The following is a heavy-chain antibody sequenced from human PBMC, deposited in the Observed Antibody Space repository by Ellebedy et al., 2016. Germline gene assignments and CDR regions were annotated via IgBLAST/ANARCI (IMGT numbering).Heavy chain of an antibody. CDR1: GYTFTSYD. CDR2: MNPNSGNT. CDR3: ARIYSSNWYDAFDI. J-gene: IGHJ3*02. Sequence: ASVKVSXXASGYTFTSYDINWVRQATGQGLEWMGWMNPNSGNTGYAQKFQGRVTMTRNTSISTAYMELSSLRSEDTAVYYCARIYSSNWYDAFDIWGQGTMVTVSS. D-gene: IGHD6-13*01. V-gene: IGHV1-8*01.